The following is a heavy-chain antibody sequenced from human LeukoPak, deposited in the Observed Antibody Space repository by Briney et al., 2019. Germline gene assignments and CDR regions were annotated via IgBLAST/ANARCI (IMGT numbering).Heavy chain of an antibody. D-gene: IGHD1-14*01. J-gene: IGHJ5*02. CDR2: ISSSSSYI. CDR3: ARDAPTNPSSPNWFDP. CDR1: GFTFSSYS. Sequence: GGSLRLSCAASGFTFSSYSMNWVRQAPGKGLEWVSSISSSSSYIYYADSVKGRFTISRDNAKNSLYLQMNSLRAEDTAVYYCARDAPTNPSSPNWFDPWGQGTLVTVSS. V-gene: IGHV3-21*01.